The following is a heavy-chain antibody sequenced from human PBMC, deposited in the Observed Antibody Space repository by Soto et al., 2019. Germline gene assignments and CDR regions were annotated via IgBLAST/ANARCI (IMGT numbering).Heavy chain of an antibody. D-gene: IGHD2-15*01. J-gene: IGHJ4*02. V-gene: IGHV1-69*06. CDR1: GGTFSSYA. CDR2: IIPIFGTA. CDR3: LRYGGKNLDY. Sequence: SVKVSCKASGGTFSSYAISWVRQAPGQGLEWMGGIIPIFGTANYAQKFQGQVTISADKSISTAYLQWSSLKASDTAMYFCLRYGGKNLDYWGQGTLVTVSS.